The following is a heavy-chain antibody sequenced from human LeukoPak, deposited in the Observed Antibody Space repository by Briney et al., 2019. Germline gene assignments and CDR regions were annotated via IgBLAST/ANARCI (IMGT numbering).Heavy chain of an antibody. CDR3: AKANWNDVLVFWRSDSFDV. CDR2: ISAYNDNR. D-gene: IGHD1-1*01. CDR1: GYTFADYG. V-gene: IGHV1-18*01. J-gene: IGHJ3*01. Sequence: ASVKVSCIASGYTFADYGISWVRQAPGQGLGWMGWISAYNDNRKYALKFQGRVSMTTDTSTNTAYMEVRSLRSDDTAVYYCAKANWNDVLVFWRSDSFDVWGQGTMVTVSS.